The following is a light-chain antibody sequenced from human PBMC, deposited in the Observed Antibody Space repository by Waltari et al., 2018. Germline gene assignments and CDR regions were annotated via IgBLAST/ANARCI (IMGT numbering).Light chain of an antibody. CDR1: QSVSSN. CDR2: GAS. V-gene: IGKV3-15*01. J-gene: IGKJ3*01. CDR3: QHYDNWPPFT. Sequence: ELVMTHSPATLSVSPGERATLPCRASQSVSSNLAWYQQKPGQAPRLLIYGASTRATGIPARFSGSGSGTEFTLTINSLQSEDFAVYYCQHYDNWPPFTFGPGTKVDIK.